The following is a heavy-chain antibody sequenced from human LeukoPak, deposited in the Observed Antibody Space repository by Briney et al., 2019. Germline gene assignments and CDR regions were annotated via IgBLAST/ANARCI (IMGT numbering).Heavy chain of an antibody. J-gene: IGHJ3*01. CDR3: AKDRSCSGSSCNVGS. V-gene: IGHV3-23*01. Sequence: GGSLRLSCAASGFTFSSFAMSWVRQAPGEGLEWVSAISGSGGSTFYADSVKGRFTISRVNSKNTLFLQMNGLRAEDTAVYYCAKDRSCSGSSCNVGSWGQGTMVTVSS. CDR1: GFTFSSFA. CDR2: ISGSGGST. D-gene: IGHD2-2*01.